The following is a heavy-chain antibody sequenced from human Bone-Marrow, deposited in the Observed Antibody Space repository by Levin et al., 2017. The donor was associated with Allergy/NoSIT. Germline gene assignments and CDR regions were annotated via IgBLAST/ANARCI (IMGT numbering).Heavy chain of an antibody. D-gene: IGHD3-22*01. Sequence: SCAASGFIFSNYGMSWVRQAPGKGLDWVSSVIHSGDRTFYMDSVKGRFTISRDNSQNTLSLQMNSLRVEDTAVYYCAKDYKSFTMIVDAFDIWGQGTVVSVSS. CDR3: AKDYKSFTMIVDAFDI. V-gene: IGHV3-23*01. CDR1: GFIFSNYG. J-gene: IGHJ3*02. CDR2: VIHSGDRT.